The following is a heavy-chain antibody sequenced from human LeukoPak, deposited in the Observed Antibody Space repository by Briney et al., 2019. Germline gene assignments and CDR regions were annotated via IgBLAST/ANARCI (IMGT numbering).Heavy chain of an antibody. CDR2: ISSSSSTI. CDR1: GFTFSSYS. J-gene: IGHJ4*02. D-gene: IGHD3-16*01. CDR3: ARDKKGGYFDY. V-gene: IGHV3-48*04. Sequence: PGGSLRLSCAASGFTFSSYSMNWVRQAPGKGLEWVSYISSSSSTIYYADSVKGRFTISRDNAKNSLYLQMNSLRAEDTAVYYCARDKKGGYFDYWGQGTQVTVSS.